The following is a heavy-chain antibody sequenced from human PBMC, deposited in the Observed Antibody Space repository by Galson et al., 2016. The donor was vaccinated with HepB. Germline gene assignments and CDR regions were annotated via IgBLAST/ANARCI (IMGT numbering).Heavy chain of an antibody. Sequence: SLRLSCAVSGFPFSAYVMAWIRQTPERGLECISYIDARRDVIHHSDSVEGRLTISRDNAQSLLYLQMNNLRADDTALYYCVRGNYGFDVWGPGATVTVSS. CDR1: GFPFSAYV. J-gene: IGHJ6*02. V-gene: IGHV3-11*01. CDR2: IDARRDVI. CDR3: VRGNYGFDV.